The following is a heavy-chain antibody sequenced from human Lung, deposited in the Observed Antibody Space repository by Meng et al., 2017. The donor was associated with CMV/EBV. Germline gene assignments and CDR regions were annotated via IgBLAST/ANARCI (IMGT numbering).Heavy chain of an antibody. CDR2: ISDDGTSQ. V-gene: IGHV3-30-3*01. Sequence: GGSLRLXCAASGFTSNFYPLHWVRQAPGRGREWVAVISDDGTSQYYADSVTGRFTISRDSLKNTLYLQMNGLRPDATAVYYCARAISITVFGVALDYWGRGTXVTVSS. J-gene: IGHJ4*02. CDR3: ARAISITVFGVALDY. CDR1: GFTSNFYP. D-gene: IGHD3-3*01.